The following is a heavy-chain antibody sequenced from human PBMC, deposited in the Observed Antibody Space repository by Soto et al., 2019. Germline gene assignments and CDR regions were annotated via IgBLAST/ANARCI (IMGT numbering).Heavy chain of an antibody. V-gene: IGHV5-51*01. Sequence: ESLTISRKGSGYSFTSYWIGLVRQMPGKGLEWMGIIYPGDSDTRYSPSFQGQVTISADKSISTAYLQWSSLKASDTAMYYCARQWYYGDYLSWFDPWGQGTLVTVSS. CDR1: GYSFTSYW. J-gene: IGHJ5*02. CDR3: ARQWYYGDYLSWFDP. D-gene: IGHD4-17*01. CDR2: IYPGDSDT.